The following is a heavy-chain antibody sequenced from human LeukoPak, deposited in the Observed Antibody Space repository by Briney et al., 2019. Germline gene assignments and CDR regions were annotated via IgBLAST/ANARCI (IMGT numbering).Heavy chain of an antibody. Sequence: SVKVSCKASGGTFSSYAISWVRQAPGQGLEWMGGIIPIFGTANYAQKFQGRVTITADESTSTPYMELSSLRSEDTAVYYCARGEDEEQQLSPFDYWGQGTLVTVSS. CDR3: ARGEDEEQQLSPFDY. D-gene: IGHD6-13*01. CDR2: IIPIFGTA. CDR1: GGTFSSYA. J-gene: IGHJ4*02. V-gene: IGHV1-69*13.